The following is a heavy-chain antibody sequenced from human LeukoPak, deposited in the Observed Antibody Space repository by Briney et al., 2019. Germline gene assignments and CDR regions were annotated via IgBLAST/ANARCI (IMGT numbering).Heavy chain of an antibody. CDR2: IYSSGNS. CDR3: ARRGIWDLQIGNWFDP. Sequence: SETLSLTCSISGDSITTNSYWWGWIRQSPGKGLEWIGSIYSSGNSYYNPSLKTRATISPDTSKNQYSLRLTSVTARHAAIYYCARRGIWDLQIGNWFDPWGQGILVIVSS. V-gene: IGHV4-39*01. J-gene: IGHJ5*02. CDR1: GDSITTNSYW. D-gene: IGHD3-16*01.